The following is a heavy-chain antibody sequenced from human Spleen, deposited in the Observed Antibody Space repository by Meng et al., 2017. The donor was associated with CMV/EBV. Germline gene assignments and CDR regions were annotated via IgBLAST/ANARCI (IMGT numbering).Heavy chain of an antibody. Sequence: GESLKISCAASGFTFSRNGVHWVRQAPGKGLEWVSYISSSSSTIYYADSVKGRFTISRDNAKNSLYLQMNSLRAEDTAVYYCARELYCSSTSCYAWYDYWGQGTLVTVSS. D-gene: IGHD2-2*01. CDR3: ARELYCSSTSCYAWYDY. V-gene: IGHV3-48*04. CDR2: ISSSSSTI. CDR1: GFTFSRNG. J-gene: IGHJ4*02.